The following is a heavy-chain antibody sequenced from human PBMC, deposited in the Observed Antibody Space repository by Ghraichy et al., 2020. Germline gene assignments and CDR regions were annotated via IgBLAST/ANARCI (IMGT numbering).Heavy chain of an antibody. CDR3: SRDSESTGGNLIFHY. Sequence: GGSLRLSCAASGFTFSNFALNWVRRAPGKGLEWISYIRTSSDIYYADSVKGRFTISRDNAKNSLYLQMNSLRDEDTALYYCSRDSESTGGNLIFHYWGQGTLVTVSS. CDR1: GFTFSNFA. CDR2: IRTSSDI. V-gene: IGHV3-48*02. J-gene: IGHJ4*02. D-gene: IGHD4-23*01.